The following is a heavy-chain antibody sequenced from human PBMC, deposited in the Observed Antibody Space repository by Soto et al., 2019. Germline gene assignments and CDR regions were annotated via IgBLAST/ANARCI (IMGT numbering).Heavy chain of an antibody. CDR1: GDSLSSNDAT. D-gene: IGHD6-13*01. V-gene: IGHV6-1*01. CDR3: VRLIGNSWLDY. CDR2: TYYRSKWYY. J-gene: IGHJ4*02. Sequence: SLTLSLTCVISGDSLSSNDATWALIRQAPSRGIKWLGMTYYRSKWYYDYAVSVKSRITINPDTSKNQISLQLNSVTPEDTAVYYCVRLIGNSWLDYWGQGTLVTVSS.